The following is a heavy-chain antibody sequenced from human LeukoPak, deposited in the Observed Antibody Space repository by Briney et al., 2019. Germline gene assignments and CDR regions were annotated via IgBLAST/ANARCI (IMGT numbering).Heavy chain of an antibody. J-gene: IGHJ4*02. D-gene: IGHD6-19*01. Sequence: PGGSLRLSCAASGFTFSSYAMNWVRQAPGKGLDWVSSISGSGGVTYYADSVKGRFSISRDNSKNTLYLQMNSLRAEDTAVYYCAKDIPQYASGWFLGGFDYWGQGTLVTVSS. CDR2: ISGSGGVT. CDR1: GFTFSSYA. CDR3: AKDIPQYASGWFLGGFDY. V-gene: IGHV3-23*01.